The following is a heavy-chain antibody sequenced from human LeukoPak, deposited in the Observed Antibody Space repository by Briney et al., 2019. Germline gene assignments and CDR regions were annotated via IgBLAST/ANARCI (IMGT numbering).Heavy chain of an antibody. J-gene: IGHJ4*02. V-gene: IGHV1-2*02. Sequence: GASVKVSYKASGYTFTGYYMHWVRQAPGQGLEWMGWINPNSGGTNYAQKFQGRVTMTRDTSISTAYMELSRLRSDDTAVYYCARVQSHVLLWFGELLTPGGYYFDYWGQGTLVTVSS. D-gene: IGHD3-10*01. CDR2: INPNSGGT. CDR1: GYTFTGYY. CDR3: ARVQSHVLLWFGELLTPGGYYFDY.